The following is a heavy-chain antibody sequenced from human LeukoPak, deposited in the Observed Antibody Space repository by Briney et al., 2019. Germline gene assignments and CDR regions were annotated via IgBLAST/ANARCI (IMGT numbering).Heavy chain of an antibody. V-gene: IGHV3-74*01. Sequence: GGSLRLSCAASVFTFSIYWMHCVPQAPGRGLVWVSRIKSDGSTRYADSVKGRFTVSRDNAKNTVSLQMNSLRAEDTGVYYCARAPSEIGGYYPEYFRHWGQGTLVIVSS. J-gene: IGHJ1*01. CDR1: VFTFSIYW. CDR3: ARAPSEIGGYYPEYFRH. CDR2: IKSDGST. D-gene: IGHD3-22*01.